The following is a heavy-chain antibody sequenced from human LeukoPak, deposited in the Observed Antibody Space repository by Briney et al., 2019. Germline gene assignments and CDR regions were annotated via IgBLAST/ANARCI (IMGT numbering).Heavy chain of an antibody. J-gene: IGHJ4*02. CDR3: ARDRPSSGWYGELDY. V-gene: IGHV3-21*01. CDR1: GFTFSSYS. CDR2: ISSSSSYI. Sequence: GGSLRLSCAASGFTFSSYSMNWVRQAPGKGLEWVSCISSSSSYIYYADSVKCRFTISRDNAKNSLYLQMNSLRAEDTAVYYCARDRPSSGWYGELDYWGQGTLVTVSS. D-gene: IGHD6-19*01.